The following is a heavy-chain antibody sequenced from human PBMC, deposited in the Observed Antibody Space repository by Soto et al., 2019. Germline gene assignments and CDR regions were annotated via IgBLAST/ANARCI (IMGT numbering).Heavy chain of an antibody. D-gene: IGHD2-2*01. CDR1: GFTFSSYS. Sequence: EVQLVESGGGLVKPGGSLRLSCAASGFTFSSYSMNWVRQAPGKGLEWVSSISSSSSYIYYADSVKGRFTISRDNAKNSLYLQMNSLRAEDTAVYYCARVCSSTSCSYGMDVWGQGTTVTVSS. J-gene: IGHJ6*02. V-gene: IGHV3-21*01. CDR3: ARVCSSTSCSYGMDV. CDR2: ISSSSSYI.